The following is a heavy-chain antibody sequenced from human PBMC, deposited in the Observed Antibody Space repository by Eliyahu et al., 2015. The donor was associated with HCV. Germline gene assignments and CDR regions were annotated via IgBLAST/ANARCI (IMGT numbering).Heavy chain of an antibody. J-gene: IGHJ4*02. CDR2: ISGSGGST. Sequence: EVQLLESGGGLVQPGGSLRLSCAASGFXFSSYAMSWVRQAPGKGLGWVSAISGSGGSTYYADSVKGRFTISRDNSKNTLYLQMNSLRAEDTAVYYCAKDLFYGSGSKIFDYWGQGTLVTVSS. CDR1: GFXFSSYA. D-gene: IGHD3-10*01. CDR3: AKDLFYGSGSKIFDY. V-gene: IGHV3-23*01.